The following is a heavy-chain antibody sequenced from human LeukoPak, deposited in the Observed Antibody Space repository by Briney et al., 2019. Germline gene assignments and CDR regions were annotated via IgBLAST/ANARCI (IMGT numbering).Heavy chain of an antibody. J-gene: IGHJ5*02. CDR3: ARGGMTTVSTNWFDP. Sequence: SETLSLTCTVSGGSISSYYWSWIRQPPGKGLEWIGYIYYSGSTNYNPSLKSRVTISVDTSKNQFSLKLSSVTAADTAVYYCARGGMTTVSTNWFDPWGQGTLVTVSS. CDR1: GGSISSYY. D-gene: IGHD4-11*01. CDR2: IYYSGST. V-gene: IGHV4-59*01.